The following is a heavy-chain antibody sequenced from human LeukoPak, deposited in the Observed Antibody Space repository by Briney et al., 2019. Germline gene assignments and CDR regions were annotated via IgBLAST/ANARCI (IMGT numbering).Heavy chain of an antibody. CDR3: ARGYRRRLIVVVPAARVNWFDP. V-gene: IGHV4-38-2*02. CDR2: IYHSGST. Sequence: PSETLSLTCTVSGYSISSGYYWGWIRQPPGKGLEWIGSIYHSGSTNYNPSLKSRVTISVDTSKNQFSLKLSSVTAADTAVYYCARGYRRRLIVVVPAARVNWFDPWGQGTLVTVSS. D-gene: IGHD2-2*01. CDR1: GYSISSGYY. J-gene: IGHJ5*02.